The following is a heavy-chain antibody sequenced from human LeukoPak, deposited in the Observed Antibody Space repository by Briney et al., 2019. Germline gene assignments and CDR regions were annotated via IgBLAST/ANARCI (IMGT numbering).Heavy chain of an antibody. CDR3: ARRIAVATPYYFDY. D-gene: IGHD6-19*01. J-gene: IGHJ4*02. V-gene: IGHV3-7*01. CDR1: GFTFSSYW. CDR2: IKQDGSEK. Sequence: GGSLRLSCAASGFTFSSYWMSWVRQAPGKGLEWVANIKQDGSEKYYVDSVKGRFTISRDNAKNSLYLQMNSLRAEETAVYYCARRIAVATPYYFDYWGQGTLVTVSS.